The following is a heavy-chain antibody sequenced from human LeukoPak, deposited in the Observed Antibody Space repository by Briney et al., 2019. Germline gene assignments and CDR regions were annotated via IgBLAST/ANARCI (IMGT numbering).Heavy chain of an antibody. D-gene: IGHD6-13*01. CDR3: ARLGVGIAAAGKFQNPYFDY. CDR1: GGSISSYY. J-gene: IGHJ4*02. Sequence: SETLSLTCTVSGGSISSYYWSWIRQPPGKGLEWIGYIYYSGSTNYNPSLKSRVTISVDTSKNQFSLKLSSVTAADTAVYYCARLGVGIAAAGKFQNPYFDYWGQGTLVTVSS. V-gene: IGHV4-59*01. CDR2: IYYSGST.